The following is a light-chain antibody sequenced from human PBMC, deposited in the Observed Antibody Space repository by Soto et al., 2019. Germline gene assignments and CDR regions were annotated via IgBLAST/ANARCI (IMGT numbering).Light chain of an antibody. V-gene: IGKV1-39*01. J-gene: IGKJ5*01. CDR2: DAS. CDR1: QDITNF. CDR3: QQSYNSPPIT. Sequence: DIQRTQYRSSRSASXXDRVXITYRASQDITNFLNWYQQKPGKATKLXXSDASNLETGVPSRFSGSGSGTDFTLTITSLQPEDFATYYCQQSYNSPPITFGQGTRLEIK.